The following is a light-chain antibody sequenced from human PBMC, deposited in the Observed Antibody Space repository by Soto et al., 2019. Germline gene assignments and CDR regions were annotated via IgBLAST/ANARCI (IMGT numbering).Light chain of an antibody. CDR3: QQYDNYAST. CDR2: KAS. V-gene: IGKV1-5*03. CDR1: QSISSW. Sequence: DIQMTQSPSTLSASVGDRVTITCRASQSISSWLAWYQQKPGKAPKLLIYKASSLESGVPSRFSGGGSGTEFTLTISSLQPDDFATYYCQQYDNYASTFGQGTKLEIK. J-gene: IGKJ2*01.